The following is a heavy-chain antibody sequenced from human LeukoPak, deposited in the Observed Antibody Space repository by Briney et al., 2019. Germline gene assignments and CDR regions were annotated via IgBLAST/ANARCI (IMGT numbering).Heavy chain of an antibody. V-gene: IGHV4-34*01. CDR1: GGSFSGYY. Sequence: SETLSLTCAVYGGSFSGYYWSWIRQPPGKGLEWIGEINHSGSTNYNPSLKSRVTISVDTSKNQLSLKLSSVTAADTAVYYCARGNSSSGWYGYFDYWGQGTLVTVSS. J-gene: IGHJ4*02. CDR3: ARGNSSSGWYGYFDY. CDR2: INHSGST. D-gene: IGHD6-19*01.